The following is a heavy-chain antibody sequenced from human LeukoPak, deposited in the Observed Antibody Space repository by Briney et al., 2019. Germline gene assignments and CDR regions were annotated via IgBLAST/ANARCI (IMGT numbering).Heavy chain of an antibody. J-gene: IGHJ3*02. V-gene: IGHV3-30-3*01. Sequence: PGGSLRLSCAASGFTFSSYAMHWVRQAPGKGLEWVAVISYDGSNKYYADSVKGRFTISRDNSKNTLYLQMNSLRAEDTAVYYCAKLPADKEHDAFDIWGQGTMVTVSS. CDR1: GFTFSSYA. CDR2: ISYDGSNK. CDR3: AKLPADKEHDAFDI. D-gene: IGHD2-2*01.